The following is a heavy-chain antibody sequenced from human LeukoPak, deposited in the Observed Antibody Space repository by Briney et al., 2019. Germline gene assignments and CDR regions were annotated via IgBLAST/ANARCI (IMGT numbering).Heavy chain of an antibody. CDR3: AREGEQLAFFDY. Sequence: GGSLRLSCGASGFTFDDYGMSWVRQAPGKGLEWVSGINWNGGSTGYADSVKGRFTISRDNAKNSLYLQMNSLRAEDTAVYYCAREGEQLAFFDYWGQGTLVTVSS. D-gene: IGHD6-13*01. V-gene: IGHV3-20*04. J-gene: IGHJ4*02. CDR1: GFTFDDYG. CDR2: INWNGGST.